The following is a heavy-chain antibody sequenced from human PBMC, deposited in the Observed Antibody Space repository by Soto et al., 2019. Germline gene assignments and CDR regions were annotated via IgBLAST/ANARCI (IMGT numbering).Heavy chain of an antibody. CDR3: AREPRLLWFGELLYYYGMDV. D-gene: IGHD3-10*01. CDR2: IYYSGST. V-gene: IGHV4-30-4*01. J-gene: IGHJ6*02. Sequence: SETLSLTCTVSGGSIIRGDYYWIWIRQPPGKGLEWIGYIYYSGSTYYNPSLKSRVTISVDTSKNQFSLKLSSVTAADTAVYYCAREPRLLWFGELLYYYGMDVWGQGTTVTVSS. CDR1: GGSIIRGDYY.